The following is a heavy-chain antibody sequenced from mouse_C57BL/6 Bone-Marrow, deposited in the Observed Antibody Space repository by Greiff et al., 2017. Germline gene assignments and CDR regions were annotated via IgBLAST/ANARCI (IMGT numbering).Heavy chain of an antibody. CDR3: AREKGEIYYYGISPFAY. V-gene: IGHV1-72*01. J-gene: IGHJ3*01. CDR2: IDPNSGGT. CDR1: GYTFTSYW. Sequence: QVQLQQPGAELVKPGASVKLSCKASGYTFTSYWMHWVKQRPGRGLEWIGRIDPNSGGTKYNEKFKSKATLTVDKPSSTAYMQLSSLTSEDSAVYYCAREKGEIYYYGISPFAYWGQGTLVTVSA. D-gene: IGHD1-1*01.